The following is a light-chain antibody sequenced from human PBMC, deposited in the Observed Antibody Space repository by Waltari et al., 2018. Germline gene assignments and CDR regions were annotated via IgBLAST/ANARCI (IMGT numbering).Light chain of an antibody. Sequence: SYELTQPPSVSVSPGQTARITCSGDALPKQYAYWYQQKSGQAPVLVIYEDTKRPSGIPERFSGSSSGTMATLTISGAQVEDEADYYCYSTDSSGHERVFGGGTKLTVL. J-gene: IGLJ2*01. CDR1: ALPKQY. V-gene: IGLV3-10*01. CDR2: EDT. CDR3: YSTDSSGHERV.